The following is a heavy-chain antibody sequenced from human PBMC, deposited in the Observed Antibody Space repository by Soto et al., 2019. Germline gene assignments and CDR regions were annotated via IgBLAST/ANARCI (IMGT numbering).Heavy chain of an antibody. CDR2: IYYSGST. CDR1: GGSISSGGYY. J-gene: IGHJ4*02. V-gene: IGHV4-31*03. D-gene: IGHD3-22*01. CDR3: AREWFEYYDSSGYYGCYFDY. Sequence: KPSETLSLTCTVSGGSISSGGYYWSWIRQHPGKGLEWIGYIYYSGSTYYNPSLKSRVTIPVDTSKNQFSLKLSSVTAADTAVYYCAREWFEYYDSSGYYGCYFDYWGQGTLVTVSS.